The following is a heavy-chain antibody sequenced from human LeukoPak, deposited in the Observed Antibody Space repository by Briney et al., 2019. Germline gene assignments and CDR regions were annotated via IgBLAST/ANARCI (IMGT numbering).Heavy chain of an antibody. CDR3: ARALGWNFSYNY. V-gene: IGHV4-30-2*01. CDR2: IYHSGST. J-gene: IGHJ4*02. D-gene: IGHD1-7*01. CDR1: GGSISSGGYY. Sequence: SETLSLTCNVSGGSISSGGYYWSWIRQPPGKSLEWIGYIYHSGSTYYNPSLRSRVTISVDRSKNQFSLKLSSVTAADTAVYYCARALGWNFSYNYWGQGTLVTVSS.